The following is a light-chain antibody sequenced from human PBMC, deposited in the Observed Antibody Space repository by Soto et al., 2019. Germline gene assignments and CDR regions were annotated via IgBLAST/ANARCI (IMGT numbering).Light chain of an antibody. J-gene: IGKJ5*01. Sequence: DIQMTQSPSTLSASVGDRVTIPCRASQRISSWLAWYQQKPGKAPKLLIYAASTLQSGVPSRFSGSGSGTEFTLTISSLQPEDFATYYCQQFNSYPITFGQGTRLEIK. CDR1: QRISSW. CDR2: AAS. CDR3: QQFNSYPIT. V-gene: IGKV1-5*01.